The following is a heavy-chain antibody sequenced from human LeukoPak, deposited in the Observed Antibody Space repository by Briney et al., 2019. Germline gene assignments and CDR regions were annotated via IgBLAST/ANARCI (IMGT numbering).Heavy chain of an antibody. D-gene: IGHD1-26*01. J-gene: IGHJ4*02. CDR2: INHSGST. Sequence: PSETLSLTCAVYGGSFSGYYGSWIRQPPGKGLEWIGEINHSGSTNYNPSLKSRVTISGDTSKNQFSLKLSSVTAADTAVYYCAREEPQKYYFDYWGQGTLVTVSS. V-gene: IGHV4-34*01. CDR1: GGSFSGYY. CDR3: AREEPQKYYFDY.